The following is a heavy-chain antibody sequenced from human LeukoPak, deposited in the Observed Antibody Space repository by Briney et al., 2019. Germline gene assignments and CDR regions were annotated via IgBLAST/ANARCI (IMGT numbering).Heavy chain of an antibody. D-gene: IGHD1-14*01. Sequence: GGSLRLSCAASGFTFSSYAMHWVRQAPGKGLEWVAVISYDGSNKYYADSVKGRFTISRDNSKNTLYLQMNSLRAEDTAVYYCARDGHDHAEGYYYYYYMDVWGKGTTVTVSS. V-gene: IGHV3-30*01. CDR1: GFTFSSYA. CDR3: ARDGHDHAEGYYYYYYMDV. CDR2: ISYDGSNK. J-gene: IGHJ6*03.